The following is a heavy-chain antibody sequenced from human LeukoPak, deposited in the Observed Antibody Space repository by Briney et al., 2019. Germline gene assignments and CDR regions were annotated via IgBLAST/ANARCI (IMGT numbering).Heavy chain of an antibody. CDR2: ISYDGSNK. V-gene: IGHV3-30-3*01. CDR1: GFTFSSYA. D-gene: IGHD2-15*01. Sequence: GGSLRLSCAASGFTFSSYAMHWVRQAPGKGLEWEAVISYDGSNKYYADSVKGRFTISRDNSKNTLYLQMNSLRAEDTAVYYCASTDCSGGSCHFQHWGQGTLVTVST. J-gene: IGHJ1*01. CDR3: ASTDCSGGSCHFQH.